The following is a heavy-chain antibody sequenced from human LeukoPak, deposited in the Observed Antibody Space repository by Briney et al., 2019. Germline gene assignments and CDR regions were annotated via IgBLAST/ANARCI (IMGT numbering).Heavy chain of an antibody. CDR2: IYSGGRI. D-gene: IGHD4-11*01. V-gene: IGHV4-39*06. J-gene: IGHJ3*02. CDR3: ARAPWAYGNYVHAFDI. CDR1: GGSFSGSYY. Sequence: SETLSLTCTVSGGSFSGSYYWAWIRQPPGKGLEWIGSIYSGGRIYYNASLKSRVTISIDTSKNHFPLKVTSVTAADTAVYYCARAPWAYGNYVHAFDIWGQGTMVAVSS.